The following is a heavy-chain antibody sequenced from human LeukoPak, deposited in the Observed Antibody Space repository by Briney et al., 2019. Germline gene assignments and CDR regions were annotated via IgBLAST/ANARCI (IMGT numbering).Heavy chain of an antibody. CDR1: GYTFTGYY. J-gene: IGHJ5*02. CDR3: AILAAPPYNWFDP. Sequence: ASVKVSCKASGYTFTGYYMHWVRQAPGQGLEWMGWINPNSGGTNYAQKFQGWVTRTRDTSISTAYMELSRLRSDDTAVYYCAILAAPPYNWFDPWGQGTLVTVSS. D-gene: IGHD6-6*01. CDR2: INPNSGGT. V-gene: IGHV1-2*04.